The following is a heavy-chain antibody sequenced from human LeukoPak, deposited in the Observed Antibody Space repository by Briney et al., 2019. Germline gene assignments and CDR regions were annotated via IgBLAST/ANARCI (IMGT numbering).Heavy chain of an antibody. CDR3: TKDIKPVAGTSFDY. D-gene: IGHD6-19*01. CDR1: GFTFSTYG. Sequence: GGSLRLSCAASGFTFSTYGMHWVRQAPGKGLEWVAFIRDDGSNKCYADSVKGRFTISRDNSKNTLYLQMNSLRAEDTAVYYCTKDIKPVAGTSFDYWGQGTLVTVSS. V-gene: IGHV3-30*02. J-gene: IGHJ4*02. CDR2: IRDDGSNK.